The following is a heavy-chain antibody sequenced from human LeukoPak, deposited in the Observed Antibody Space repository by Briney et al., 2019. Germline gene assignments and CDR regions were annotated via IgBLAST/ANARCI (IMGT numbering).Heavy chain of an antibody. CDR1: GGSFSGYY. J-gene: IGHJ4*02. V-gene: IGHV4-34*01. CDR2: INHSGST. CDR3: ARVAVGASAFDY. D-gene: IGHD1-26*01. Sequence: PSETLSLTYAVYGGSFSGYYWSWIRQPPGRGLEWIGEINHSGSTNYNPSLKSRVTISVDTSKNQFSLKLSSVTAADMAVYYCARVAVGASAFDYWGQGTLVTVSS.